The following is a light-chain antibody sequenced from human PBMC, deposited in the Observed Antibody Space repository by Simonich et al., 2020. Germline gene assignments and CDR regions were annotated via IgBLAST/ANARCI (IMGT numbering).Light chain of an antibody. CDR3: SSYTSSSTWV. CDR1: SSDVGGYNY. V-gene: IGLV2-14*01. Sequence: QSALTQPASVSGSPGQSITISCPGTSSDVGGYNYVSWYQQHQGKAPKLMIYDVSKRPSGCSNRFSGSKSGNTASLTISGRQAEDEADYYCSSYTSSSTWVFGGGTKLTVL. CDR2: DVS. J-gene: IGLJ3*02.